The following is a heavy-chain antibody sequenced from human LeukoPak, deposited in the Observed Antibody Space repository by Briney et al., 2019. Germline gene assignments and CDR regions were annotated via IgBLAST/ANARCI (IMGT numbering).Heavy chain of an antibody. CDR1: GGSISPYY. V-gene: IGHV4-4*07. Sequence: SETLSLTCTVSGGSISPYYWTWIRHSAGKGPEFIGRIHSGGTTNYNPSLASRVSLSVDTSNNQVSLRLSSVTAADTAVYYCARDSPHGYTLGHYYYFMDVWGKGTTVAVS. D-gene: IGHD5-18*01. J-gene: IGHJ6*03. CDR3: ARDSPHGYTLGHYYYFMDV. CDR2: IHSGGTT.